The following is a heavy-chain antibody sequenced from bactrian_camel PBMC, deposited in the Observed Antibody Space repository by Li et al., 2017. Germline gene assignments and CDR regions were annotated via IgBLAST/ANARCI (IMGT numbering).Heavy chain of an antibody. Sequence: HVQLVESGGGSVQAGGSLRLSCSASAFADDYYSIAWFRQAPGKEREGVAAHYPGAGITAYADSVKGRFSISRDNNEGTVFLQMNSLKAEDIAMYYCVAARWCKTADDLDRFREVGGQGTQVTVS. V-gene: IGHV3S63*01. J-gene: IGHJ2*01. CDR3: VAARWCKTADDLDRFREV. CDR2: HYPGAGIT. CDR1: AFADDYYS. D-gene: IGHD1*01.